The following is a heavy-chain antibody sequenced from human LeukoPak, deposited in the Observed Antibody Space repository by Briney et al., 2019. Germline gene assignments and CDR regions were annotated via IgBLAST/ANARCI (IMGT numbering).Heavy chain of an antibody. Sequence: SETLSLTCAVYGGSFSGYYWSWIRQPPGKGLEWIGEINHSGSTNYNPSLKSRVTISVDTSKNQFSLKLSSVTAADTAVYYCARHSAYSSGWCDYWGQGTLVTVSS. D-gene: IGHD6-19*01. CDR2: INHSGST. CDR3: ARHSAYSSGWCDY. CDR1: GGSFSGYY. J-gene: IGHJ4*02. V-gene: IGHV4-34*01.